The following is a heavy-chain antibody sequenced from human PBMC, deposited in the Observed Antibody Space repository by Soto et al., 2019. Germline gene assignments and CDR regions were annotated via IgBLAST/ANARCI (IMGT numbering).Heavy chain of an antibody. V-gene: IGHV3-23*01. Sequence: PGGSLRLSCAASGFTFNSYAMHWVRQAPGKGLEWVSSISGGGTGTYSADSVKGRFTISSDKSQKTVYLQMNSLRPEDTAMYYCAKGHFYDHSGNWVPNQAFDQCRQGNFVTV. CDR1: GFTFNSYA. J-gene: IGHJ4*02. D-gene: IGHD7-27*01. CDR2: ISGGGTGT. CDR3: AKGHFYDHSGNWVPNQAFDQ.